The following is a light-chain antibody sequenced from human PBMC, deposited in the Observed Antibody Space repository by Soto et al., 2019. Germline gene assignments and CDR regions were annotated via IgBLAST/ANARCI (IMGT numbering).Light chain of an antibody. CDR2: DAS. CDR3: QQYNGYPWT. J-gene: IGKJ1*01. Sequence: DIQMTQSPSALSASVGDRVTITCRASQSITNWLAWYQQKPGKAPKLLMFDASSLHSGVPSRFSGSGSGTEVTLTISSLQPDDFATYYCQQYNGYPWTFGLGTKVEIK. V-gene: IGKV1-5*01. CDR1: QSITNW.